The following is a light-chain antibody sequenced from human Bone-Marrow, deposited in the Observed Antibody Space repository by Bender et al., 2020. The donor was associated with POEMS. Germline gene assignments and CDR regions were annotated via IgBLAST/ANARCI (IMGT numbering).Light chain of an antibody. V-gene: IGLV2-23*01. CDR1: RSDVGSNDF. CDR3: GAYAGRNTYVL. Sequence: QSALTQPASVSGSPGQSITISCTGTRSDVGSNDFVSWYQQYPGKAPKLMIYEGTKRPSGVPDRFSGSKSGNTASLTVSGLQAEDEADYYCGAYAGRNTYVLFGGGTKLTVL. CDR2: EGT. J-gene: IGLJ2*01.